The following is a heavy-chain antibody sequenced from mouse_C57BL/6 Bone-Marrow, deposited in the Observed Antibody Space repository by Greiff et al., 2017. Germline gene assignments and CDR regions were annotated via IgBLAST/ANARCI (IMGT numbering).Heavy chain of an antibody. CDR3: AKDGCYLFAY. CDR2: IWRGGST. V-gene: IGHV2-5*01. CDR1: GFSLTSYG. J-gene: IGHJ3*01. D-gene: IGHD2-3*01. Sequence: VMLVESGPGLVQPSQSLSITCTVSGFSLTSYGVHWVRQSPGKGLEWLGVIWRGGSTDYNAAFMSGLSITKDNSKSQVFFKMNGLQADDTAIYYGAKDGCYLFAYWGQGTLVTVSA.